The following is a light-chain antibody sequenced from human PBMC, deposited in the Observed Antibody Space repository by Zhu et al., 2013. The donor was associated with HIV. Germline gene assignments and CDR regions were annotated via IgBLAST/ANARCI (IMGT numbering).Light chain of an antibody. CDR1: QGISSA. CDR3: QQYNSYWT. J-gene: IGKJ1*01. Sequence: AIQLTQSPSSLSASVGDRVTITCRASQGISSALAWYQQKPGKAPKLLIYDASSVESGVPSRFSGSASGTEFTLTISSLQPDDFAAYYCQQYNSYWTFGQGTKVEIK. V-gene: IGKV1-13*02. CDR2: DAS.